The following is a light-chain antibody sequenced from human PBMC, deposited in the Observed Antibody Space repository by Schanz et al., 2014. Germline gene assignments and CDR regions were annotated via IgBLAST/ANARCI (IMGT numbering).Light chain of an antibody. CDR1: QSVSSY. Sequence: EIVLTQFPGTLSLSPGERATLSCRASQSVSSYLAWYQQKPGQAPRLLIYEASNRATGIPARFSGSGSGTDFTLTISSLEPEDFAVYYCQQRSNWPLTFGGGTKVEIK. CDR3: QQRSNWPLT. J-gene: IGKJ4*01. V-gene: IGKV3-11*01. CDR2: EAS.